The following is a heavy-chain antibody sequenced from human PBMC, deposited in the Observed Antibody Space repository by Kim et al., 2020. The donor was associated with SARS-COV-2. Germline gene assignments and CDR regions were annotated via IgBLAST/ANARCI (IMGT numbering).Heavy chain of an antibody. V-gene: IGHV4-34*01. D-gene: IGHD3-16*01. J-gene: IGHJ5*02. Sequence: KSRVTISVDTSKNQFSLKLSSVTAADTAVDYCARGRGRHDYVYRNMFDPWGQGTLVTVSS. CDR3: ARGRGRHDYVYRNMFDP.